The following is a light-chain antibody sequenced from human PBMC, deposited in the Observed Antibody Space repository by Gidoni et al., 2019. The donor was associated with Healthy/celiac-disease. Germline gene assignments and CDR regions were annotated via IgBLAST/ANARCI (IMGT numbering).Light chain of an antibody. CDR3: CSYAGSSSWV. CDR1: SSDVGSYNL. Sequence: SALTQPASVSGSPGPSITISRTGTSSDVGSYNLVSWYQQHPGKAPKLMIYEVSKRPSGVSNRFSGSKSGNTASLTISGLQAEDEADYYCCSYAGSSSWVFGGGTKLTVL. CDR2: EVS. J-gene: IGLJ3*02. V-gene: IGLV2-23*02.